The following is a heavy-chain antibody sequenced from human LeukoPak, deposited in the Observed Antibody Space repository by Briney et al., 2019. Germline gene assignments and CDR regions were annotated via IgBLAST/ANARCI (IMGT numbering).Heavy chain of an antibody. CDR1: GYTFIGYY. Sequence: WASVKVSCKASGYTFIGYYIHWVRQAPGQGLEWMGWINPNSGGTNYAQRFQGRVTMTRDTSISTAYMELSGLRSDDTAVYYCARDASPFDYWGQGTLVTASS. J-gene: IGHJ4*02. CDR2: INPNSGGT. CDR3: ARDASPFDY. V-gene: IGHV1-2*02.